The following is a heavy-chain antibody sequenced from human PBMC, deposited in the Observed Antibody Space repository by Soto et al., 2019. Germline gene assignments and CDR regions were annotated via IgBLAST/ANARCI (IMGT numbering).Heavy chain of an antibody. D-gene: IGHD4-17*01. V-gene: IGHV4-39*02. CDR3: AILPHYGDPNAAF. J-gene: IGHJ4*02. Sequence: QQQLQESGPGLVKPSETLSLTCTFSGDSISSTKYYWGWIRQPPGKGLEWIGSIYYSGSTYYNSSLKSRATVSADTSNNSFSLKLTSMTAADTEVYYCAILPHYGDPNAAFWGQGILVTVSS. CDR2: IYYSGST. CDR1: GDSISSTKYY.